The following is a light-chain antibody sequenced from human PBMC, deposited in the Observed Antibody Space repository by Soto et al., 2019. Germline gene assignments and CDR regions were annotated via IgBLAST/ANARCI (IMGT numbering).Light chain of an antibody. Sequence: LTQPPSASGSLGQSVTISCTGTSSDIGTYDYVSWYQQHPGRAPKLIIFEVSKRPLGVPDRFSGSKSGNTASLIVSGLQPDDEAEYHCTSYTGDDFTFVFGTGTKGTVL. CDR3: TSYTGDDFTFV. CDR2: EVS. J-gene: IGLJ1*01. V-gene: IGLV2-8*01. CDR1: SSDIGTYDY.